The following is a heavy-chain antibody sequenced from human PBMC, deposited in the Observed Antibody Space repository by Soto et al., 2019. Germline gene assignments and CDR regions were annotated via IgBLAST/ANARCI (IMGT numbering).Heavy chain of an antibody. V-gene: IGHV3-23*01. J-gene: IGHJ5*02. CDR1: GFTFSDYS. CDR2: ISGVGGST. D-gene: IGHD6-13*01. Sequence: PGGSLRLSCDASGFTFSDYSMSWVRQSPGKGLEWASGISGVGGSTYYPASVKGRFTISSDNSKNTVYLQMNNLTADDTAVYYCAKQRVCSCWYRDCHLWGQRTLHTVSS. CDR3: AKQRVCSCWYRDCHL.